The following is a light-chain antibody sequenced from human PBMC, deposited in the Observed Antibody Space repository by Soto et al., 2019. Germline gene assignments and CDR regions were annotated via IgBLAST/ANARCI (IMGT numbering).Light chain of an antibody. V-gene: IGLV2-8*01. CDR2: EVS. Sequence: QSVLTQPPSASGSPGQSVTISCTGTSSDVGGDNYVSWYQQHPGKAPKLMIYEVSKRPSGVPDRFSGSKSGNTASLTVSGLQAEDEADYYCSSYAGSNMVVFGGGTKLTVL. CDR3: SSYAGSNMVV. J-gene: IGLJ2*01. CDR1: SSDVGGDNY.